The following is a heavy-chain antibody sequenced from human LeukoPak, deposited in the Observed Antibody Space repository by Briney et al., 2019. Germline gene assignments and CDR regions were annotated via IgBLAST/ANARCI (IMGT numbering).Heavy chain of an antibody. V-gene: IGHV4-4*02. J-gene: IGHJ6*03. CDR3: ARDSNSNYVGYMDV. CDR1: GGSISSSNW. CDR2: IYHRGNT. D-gene: IGHD4-11*01. Sequence: PSETLSLTCAVSGGSISSSNWWNWVRQTPGKGLEWIGEIYHRGNTHYNPSLKSRVTMSVDTSTNQFSLRVNSVTAADTAVYYCARDSNSNYVGYMDVWGKGTTVTVSS.